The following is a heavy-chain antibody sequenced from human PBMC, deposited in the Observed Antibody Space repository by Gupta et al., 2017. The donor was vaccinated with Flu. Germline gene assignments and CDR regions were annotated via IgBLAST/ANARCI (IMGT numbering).Heavy chain of an antibody. CDR1: GFTFSSYS. V-gene: IGHV3-21*01. D-gene: IGHD2-2*01. Sequence: EVQLVESGGGLVKPGGSLRLSCAASGFTFSSYSMNWVRQAPGKGLEWVSSISSSSSYIYYADSVKGRFTISRDNAKNSLYLQMNSLRAEDTAVYYCAISDQLLSNDYYYYYGMDVWGQGTTVTVSS. CDR3: AISDQLLSNDYYYYYGMDV. CDR2: ISSSSSYI. J-gene: IGHJ6*02.